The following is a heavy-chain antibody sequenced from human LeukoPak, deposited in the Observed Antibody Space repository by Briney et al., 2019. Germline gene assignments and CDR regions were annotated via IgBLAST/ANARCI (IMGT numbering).Heavy chain of an antibody. CDR1: GYTFTGYY. CDR3: ARAKGIAAAGSFDY. Sequence: ASVKVSCKASGYTFTGYYMHWVRQAPGQGLEWMGWINPNSGGTNYAQKFQGRVTMTRDTSISTAYMELSRLRSDDTAVYYCARAKGIAAAGSFDYWGQGTLDTVSS. V-gene: IGHV1-2*02. D-gene: IGHD6-13*01. J-gene: IGHJ4*02. CDR2: INPNSGGT.